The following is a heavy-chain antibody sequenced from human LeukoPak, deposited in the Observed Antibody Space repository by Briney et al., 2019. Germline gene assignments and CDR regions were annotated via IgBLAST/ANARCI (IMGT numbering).Heavy chain of an antibody. J-gene: IGHJ5*02. CDR3: ARQMGGVWFDP. D-gene: IGHD5-24*01. Sequence: ASVKVSCKASGYTFTGYYMHWVRQAPGQGLEWMGWINPNSGAADYAQKFQGRVTMTRDTSISTAYMEMSRLRSDDTAVYYCARQMGGVWFDPWGQGTLVTVSS. CDR1: GYTFTGYY. V-gene: IGHV1-2*02. CDR2: INPNSGAA.